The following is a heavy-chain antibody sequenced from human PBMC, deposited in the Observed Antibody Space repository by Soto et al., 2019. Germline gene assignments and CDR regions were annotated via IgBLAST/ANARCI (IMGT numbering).Heavy chain of an antibody. V-gene: IGHV3-23*01. Sequence: PVGSLRLSCAASGFTFSSYAMSWVRQAPGKGLEWVSAISGSGGSTYYADSVKGRFTISRDNSKNTLYLQMNSLRAEDTAVYYCAKDSYYSYGDNARDPWGQGTLVTVSS. D-gene: IGHD5-18*01. CDR3: AKDSYYSYGDNARDP. J-gene: IGHJ5*02. CDR2: ISGSGGST. CDR1: GFTFSSYA.